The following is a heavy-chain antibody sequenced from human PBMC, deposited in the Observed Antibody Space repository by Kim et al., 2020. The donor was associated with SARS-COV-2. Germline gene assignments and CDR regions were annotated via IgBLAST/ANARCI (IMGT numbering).Heavy chain of an antibody. CDR2: ISSTSGSI. Sequence: GGSLRLSCAASGFTFNDYAMHWVRQAPGKGLEWVSGISSTSGSICSADAVKGRFTISRDNTKNSLYLQMNSLRAEATALYYCARDNQNPLYSSGWKWFDP. D-gene: IGHD6-19*01. CDR1: GFTFNDYA. CDR3: ARDNQNPLYSSGWKWFDP. V-gene: IGHV3-9*01. J-gene: IGHJ5*02.